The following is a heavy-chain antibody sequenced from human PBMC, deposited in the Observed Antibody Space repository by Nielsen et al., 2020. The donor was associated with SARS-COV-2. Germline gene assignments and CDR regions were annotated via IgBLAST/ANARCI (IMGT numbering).Heavy chain of an antibody. CDR3: ARRKMATMGDLGY. CDR1: GITFSTYA. J-gene: IGHJ4*02. D-gene: IGHD5-24*01. V-gene: IGHV3-23*01. Sequence: GGSLRLSCVASGITFSTYAMSWVRQAPGKGLEWVSGISGSGDRTYYGDSVKGRFTISRDNAKNSLYLQMNSLRAEDTAVYYCARRKMATMGDLGYRGQGTLVTVSS. CDR2: ISGSGDRT.